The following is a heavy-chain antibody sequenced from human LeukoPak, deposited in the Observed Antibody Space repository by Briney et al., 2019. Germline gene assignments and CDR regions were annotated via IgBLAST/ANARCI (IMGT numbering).Heavy chain of an antibody. J-gene: IGHJ4*02. Sequence: ASVKVSCKASGYTFTGYYVHWVRQAPGQGLEWMGWINPSSGGANYAQKFQGRVTMTRDTSISTAHMELSRLRSDDTAVYYCADEFGLKWLADWGQGTLVTVSS. D-gene: IGHD6-19*01. CDR3: ADEFGLKWLAD. V-gene: IGHV1-2*02. CDR1: GYTFTGYY. CDR2: INPSSGGA.